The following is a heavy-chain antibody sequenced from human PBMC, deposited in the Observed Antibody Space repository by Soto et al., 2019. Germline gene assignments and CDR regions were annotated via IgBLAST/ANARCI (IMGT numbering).Heavy chain of an antibody. CDR2: ISAYNGNT. CDR1: GYTFTSYG. J-gene: IGHJ4*02. V-gene: IGHV1-18*01. D-gene: IGHD3-16*02. Sequence: QVQLVQSGAEVKKPGASVKVSCKASGYTFTSYGISWVRQAPGQGLEWMGWISAYNGNTNYAQKLQGRVTMTTDTSTSTAYMELRSLRSDDTAVYYCARGLMDDYVGGSYRRTNTKPYYFDYWGQGTLVTVSS. CDR3: ARGLMDDYVGGSYRRTNTKPYYFDY.